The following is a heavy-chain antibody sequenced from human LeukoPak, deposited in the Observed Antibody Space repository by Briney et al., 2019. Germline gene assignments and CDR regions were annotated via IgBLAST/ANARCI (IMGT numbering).Heavy chain of an antibody. CDR1: GLTFRTTW. J-gene: IGHJ4*02. V-gene: IGHV3-74*01. D-gene: IGHD1-7*01. CDR2: MNGEGTTI. Sequence: GGSLRLFCATSGLTFRTTWMHWVRQAPGKGLMWVSRMNGEGTTIDYADSVKGRFTVSRDYAKNTLFLQMNNLRTEDTALYFCATARNFRFEYWGQGTLVTVSS. CDR3: ATARNFRFEY.